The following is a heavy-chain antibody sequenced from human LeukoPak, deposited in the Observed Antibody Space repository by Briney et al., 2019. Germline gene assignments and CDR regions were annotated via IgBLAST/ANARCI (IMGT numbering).Heavy chain of an antibody. D-gene: IGHD1-26*01. Sequence: GGSLRLSCAASGFTFSSYWMHWVRQAPGKGLEWVSVVYSGGSTYYADSVKGRFTISRDNSKNTLYLQMNSLRAEDTAVYYCARVLWELLAFDIWGQGTMVTVSS. CDR3: ARVLWELLAFDI. V-gene: IGHV3-53*01. CDR1: GFTFSSYW. J-gene: IGHJ3*02. CDR2: VYSGGST.